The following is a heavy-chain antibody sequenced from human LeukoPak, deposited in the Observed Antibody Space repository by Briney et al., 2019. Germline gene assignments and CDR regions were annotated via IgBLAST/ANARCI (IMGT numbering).Heavy chain of an antibody. Sequence: PGGSLRLSCAASGFTFSSYEMNWVRQAPGKGLEWVSYISSSGSTIYYADSVKGRFTISRDNAKNSLYLQMNSLRAEDTAVYYCASLPPIVVGYRGQGTLVTVSS. CDR1: GFTFSSYE. D-gene: IGHD2-15*01. CDR2: ISSSGSTI. J-gene: IGHJ4*02. V-gene: IGHV3-48*03. CDR3: ASLPPIVVGY.